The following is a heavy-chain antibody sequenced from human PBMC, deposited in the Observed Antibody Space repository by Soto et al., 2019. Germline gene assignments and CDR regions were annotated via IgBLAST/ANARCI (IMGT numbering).Heavy chain of an antibody. Sequence: EVQLLESGGGLVQPGGSLRLSCAASGFTFNNYAMNWVRQAPGKGLEWVSSISGSGGSTYYADSVKGRFTISRDNSKNTLYLQMNSLRAEDTAVYYCEKGALGSSSWYDFDYWGQGTLVTVSS. V-gene: IGHV3-23*01. CDR2: ISGSGGST. J-gene: IGHJ4*02. CDR3: EKGALGSSSWYDFDY. D-gene: IGHD6-13*01. CDR1: GFTFNNYA.